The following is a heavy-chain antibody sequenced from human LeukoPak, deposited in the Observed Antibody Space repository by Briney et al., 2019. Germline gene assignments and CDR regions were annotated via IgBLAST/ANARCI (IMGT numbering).Heavy chain of an antibody. J-gene: IGHJ4*02. CDR2: IIPILGIA. CDR3: ARGKQQRLVGDFDY. V-gene: IGHV1-69*04. D-gene: IGHD6-13*01. Sequence: RIIPILGIANYAQKFQGRVTITADKSTSTAYMELSSLRSEDTAVYYCARGKQQRLVGDFDYWGQGTLVTVSS.